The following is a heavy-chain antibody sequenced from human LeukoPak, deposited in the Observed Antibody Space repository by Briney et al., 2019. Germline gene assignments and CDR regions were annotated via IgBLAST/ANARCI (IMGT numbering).Heavy chain of an antibody. CDR3: AKANFNRFLECLSLGY. Sequence: GGSLRLSCAASGFTFSSYAMSWVRQAPGKGLEWVSAISGSGGSTYYADSVKGRFTISRDNSKNTLYLQMNSLRAEDTAVYYCAKANFNRFLECLSLGYWGQGTLVTVSS. V-gene: IGHV3-23*01. D-gene: IGHD3-3*01. J-gene: IGHJ4*02. CDR1: GFTFSSYA. CDR2: ISGSGGST.